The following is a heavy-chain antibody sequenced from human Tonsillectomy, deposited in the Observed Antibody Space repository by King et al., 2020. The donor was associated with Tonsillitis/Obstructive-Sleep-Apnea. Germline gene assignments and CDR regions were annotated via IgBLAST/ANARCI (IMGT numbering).Heavy chain of an antibody. CDR3: AEQNAGTTYGYAFDI. V-gene: IGHV4-34*01. CDR1: GGSFSGYY. Sequence: VQLQQWGAGLLKPSETLSLTCAVYGGSFSGYYWSWIRQPPGKGLEWIGDINHSGSSNYNPSLKSRVTISVDTSKNQFSRKLSSGTAADTAVYYCAEQNAGTTYGYAFDIWGQGTMVTVSS. D-gene: IGHD1-1*01. J-gene: IGHJ3*02. CDR2: INHSGSS.